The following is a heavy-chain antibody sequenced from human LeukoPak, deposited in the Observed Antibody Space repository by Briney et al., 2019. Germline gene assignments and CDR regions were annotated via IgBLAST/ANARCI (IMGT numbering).Heavy chain of an antibody. Sequence: GGSLRLSCAASGFTFSSYSMNWVRQAPGKGLEWVSSISSSSSYIYYADSLKGRFTISRDNAKNSLYLQMNSLRAEDTAVYYCARVHYSSGWYIDYWGQGTLVTVSS. CDR2: ISSSSSYI. V-gene: IGHV3-21*01. J-gene: IGHJ4*02. CDR3: ARVHYSSGWYIDY. D-gene: IGHD6-19*01. CDR1: GFTFSSYS.